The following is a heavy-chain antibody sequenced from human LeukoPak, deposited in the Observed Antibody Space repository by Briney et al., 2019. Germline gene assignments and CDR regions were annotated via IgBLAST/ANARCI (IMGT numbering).Heavy chain of an antibody. V-gene: IGHV3-74*01. D-gene: IGHD1-26*01. CDR3: TKDSGTYFHYFDY. CDR2: INSEGSST. Sequence: PGGSLRLSCAASGLTFSGYWMHWVRQAPGKGLVWVSRINSEGSSTSYADSVKGRFTISRDNSKNTLYLQMNSLRAEDTAVYYCTKDSGTYFHYFDYWGQGTPVTVSS. J-gene: IGHJ4*02. CDR1: GLTFSGYW.